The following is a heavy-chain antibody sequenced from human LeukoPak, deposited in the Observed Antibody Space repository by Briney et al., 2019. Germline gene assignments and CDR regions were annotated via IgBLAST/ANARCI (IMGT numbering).Heavy chain of an antibody. CDR2: ITLSGGST. Sequence: GGSLRLSCAASGFTFSSYDMIWVRQAPGRGLEWVSSITLSGGSTFYADSVKGRFTISRDNSKNTLYLQMNSLGAEDTAVYYCAKRGNPAVGHHYLDVWGEGTTVSVSS. CDR3: AKRGNPAVGHHYLDV. CDR1: GFTFSSYD. J-gene: IGHJ6*03. V-gene: IGHV3-23*01. D-gene: IGHD2-2*01.